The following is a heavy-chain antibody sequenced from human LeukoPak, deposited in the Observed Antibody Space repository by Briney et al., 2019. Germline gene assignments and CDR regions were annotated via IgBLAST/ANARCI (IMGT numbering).Heavy chain of an antibody. CDR3: ARELSGVDY. Sequence: GGSLRLSCAASGFTFCTYNMNWVRQAPGKGLEWVSYISSSSSTIYYADSVKGRFTISRDNAKNSLYLQMNSLRAEDTAVYYCARELSGVDYWGQGTLVTVSS. V-gene: IGHV3-48*01. CDR2: ISSSSSTI. CDR1: GFTFCTYN. J-gene: IGHJ4*02. D-gene: IGHD7-27*01.